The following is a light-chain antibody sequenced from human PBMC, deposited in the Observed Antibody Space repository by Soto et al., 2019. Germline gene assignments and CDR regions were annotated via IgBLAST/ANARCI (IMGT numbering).Light chain of an antibody. CDR2: DVS. V-gene: IGLV2-14*01. CDR1: SSDVGGYNY. CDR3: SSYTSSSTRV. J-gene: IGLJ1*01. Sequence: QSALTQPASVSGSPGQSITISCTGTSSDVGGYNYVSWYQQHPGKAPKLMIYDVSDRPSGVSNRFSGSKSRNTAALAISGLQAEDEADDYCSSYTSSSTRVFGTGTKVTVL.